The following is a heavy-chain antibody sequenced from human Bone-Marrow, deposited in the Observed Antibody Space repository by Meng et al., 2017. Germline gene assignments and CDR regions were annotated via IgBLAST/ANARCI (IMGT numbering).Heavy chain of an antibody. V-gene: IGHV3-7*01. D-gene: IGHD1-14*01. CDR1: GLSFSNCW. CDR3: TSNRAMDV. CDR2: INQDGSET. J-gene: IGHJ6*02. Sequence: GGSLRLSCAAAGLSFSNCWMSWVRQAPGKGLEWVAYINQDGSETNYVEPVKGRFSISRDNAKNSLYLQMNSLRAEDTAVYYCTSNRAMDVWGQGTTVTDSS.